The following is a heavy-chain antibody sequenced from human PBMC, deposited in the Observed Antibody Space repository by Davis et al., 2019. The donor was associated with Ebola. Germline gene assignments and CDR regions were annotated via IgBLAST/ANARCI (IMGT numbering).Heavy chain of an antibody. CDR1: AYTFTSHD. J-gene: IGHJ4*02. CDR3: ARDFSGPTYYYDSSGSDY. D-gene: IGHD3-22*01. CDR2: MSPNSGNT. Sequence: ASVKVSCKASAYTFTSHDINWVRQATGQGLEWMGWMSPNSGNTGYARKFQGRVTMTRNTSISTAYMELSSLRSEDTAVYYCARDFSGPTYYYDSSGSDYWGQGTLVTVSS. V-gene: IGHV1-8*01.